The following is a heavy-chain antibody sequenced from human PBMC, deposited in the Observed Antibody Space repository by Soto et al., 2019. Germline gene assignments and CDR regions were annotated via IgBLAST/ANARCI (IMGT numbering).Heavy chain of an antibody. Sequence: ASVKVSCKASGYTFTSFAIHWVRQAPGQRPEWMGWINVGNGYTNFSQKFQDRLTISRDTSASTAYMELSSLRSEDSAVYYCARIKTIAVPGFDSWGQGTLVTVSS. CDR1: GYTFTSFA. CDR3: ARIKTIAVPGFDS. J-gene: IGHJ4*02. D-gene: IGHD6-19*01. CDR2: INVGNGYT. V-gene: IGHV1-3*01.